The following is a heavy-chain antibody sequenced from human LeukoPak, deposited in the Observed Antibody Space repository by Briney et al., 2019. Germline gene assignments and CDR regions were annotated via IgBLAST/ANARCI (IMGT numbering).Heavy chain of an antibody. CDR3: ARGRGSLTY. CDR2: FYDTRSP. J-gene: IGHJ4*02. D-gene: IGHD3-10*01. CDR1: GGSISLYY. Sequence: PSETLSLTCTVSGGSISLYYWSWIRQPPGKGLEWIGYFYDTRSPKYNPSLEWRVTISVDMSRNQFSLNLTSVTAADTAVYYCARGRGSLTYWGQGTLATVSS. V-gene: IGHV4-59*01.